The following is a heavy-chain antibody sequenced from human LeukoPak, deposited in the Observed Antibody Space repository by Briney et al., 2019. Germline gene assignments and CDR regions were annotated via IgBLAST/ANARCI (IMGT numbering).Heavy chain of an antibody. CDR2: IYYRGST. Sequence: SETLSLTCTVSGGSISRYYWSWIRQPPGKGLERIGYIYYRGSTNYNPSLKSRVTISLDTSKNQFSLKLSSVTAADTAVYYCARAAVYCSGGSCYSSYYYYYGMDVWGQGTTVTVSS. J-gene: IGHJ6*02. CDR1: GGSISRYY. V-gene: IGHV4-59*01. D-gene: IGHD2-15*01. CDR3: ARAAVYCSGGSCYSSYYYYYGMDV.